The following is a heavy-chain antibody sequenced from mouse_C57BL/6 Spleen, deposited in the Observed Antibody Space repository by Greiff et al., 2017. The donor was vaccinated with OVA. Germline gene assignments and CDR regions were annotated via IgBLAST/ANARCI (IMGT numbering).Heavy chain of an antibody. J-gene: IGHJ1*03. V-gene: IGHV5-17*01. CDR3: ARPGNYYWYFDV. CDR2: ISSGSSTI. Sequence: EVQRVESGGGLVKPGGSLKLSCAASGFTFSDYGMHWVRQAPEKGLEWVAYISSGSSTIYYAATVKGRFTIFRNNAKNTLVLQMTGQRSEDTAMYYCARPGNYYWYFDVWGTGTTVTVSS. CDR1: GFTFSDYG. D-gene: IGHD2-1*01.